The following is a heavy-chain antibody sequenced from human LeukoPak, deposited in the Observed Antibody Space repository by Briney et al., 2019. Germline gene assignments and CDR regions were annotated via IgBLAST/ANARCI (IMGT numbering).Heavy chain of an antibody. V-gene: IGHV3-23*01. J-gene: IGHJ4*02. CDR3: AKDLRYDSSGYYAPFDY. D-gene: IGHD3-22*01. Sequence: TGGSLRLSCAASGFTFSSYAMSWVRQAPGKGLEWVSAISGSGGSTYYADSVKGRFTISRDNSKNTLYLQMNSLRAEDTAVYYCAKDLRYDSSGYYAPFDYWGQGTLVTVSS. CDR2: ISGSGGST. CDR1: GFTFSSYA.